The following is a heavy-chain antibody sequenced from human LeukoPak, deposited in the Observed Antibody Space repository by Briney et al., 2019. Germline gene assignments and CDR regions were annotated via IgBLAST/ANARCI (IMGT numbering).Heavy chain of an antibody. Sequence: PGGSLRLSCAASGFTFSSYSMNWVRQAPGKGLEWVSSISSSSSYIYYAGSVKGRFTISRDNAKNSLYLQMNSLRAEDTAVYYCARETSSGWGRLVWYYGMDVWGKGTTVTVSS. D-gene: IGHD6-19*01. V-gene: IGHV3-21*01. CDR2: ISSSSSYI. CDR1: GFTFSSYS. CDR3: ARETSSGWGRLVWYYGMDV. J-gene: IGHJ6*04.